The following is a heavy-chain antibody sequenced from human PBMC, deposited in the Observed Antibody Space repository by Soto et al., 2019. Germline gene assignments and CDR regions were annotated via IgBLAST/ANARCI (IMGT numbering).Heavy chain of an antibody. CDR2: ISGSGGST. J-gene: IGHJ4*02. CDR1: GFTFSSYA. D-gene: IGHD3-22*01. V-gene: IGHV3-23*01. CDR3: AKVTYYYDSSGYHQALDY. Sequence: PGGSLRLSCAASGFTFSSYAMSWVRQAPGKGLEWVSAISGSGGSTYYADSVKGRFTISRDNSKNTLYLQMNSLRAEDTAVYYCAKVTYYYDSSGYHQALDYWGQGTLVTVSS.